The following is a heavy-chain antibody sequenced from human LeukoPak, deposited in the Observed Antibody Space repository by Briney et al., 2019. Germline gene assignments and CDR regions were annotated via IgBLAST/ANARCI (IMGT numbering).Heavy chain of an antibody. CDR3: ARDRGAFDAFDI. CDR1: GGSISSDY. J-gene: IGHJ3*02. D-gene: IGHD1-26*01. CDR2: IYTSGST. V-gene: IGHV4-4*07. Sequence: SETLSLTCTVSGGSISSDYWSWVRRPAGKGLEWIGRIYTSGSTTYNPSLKSRVTMSLDTSTNQFSLKLGSVTAAVTAVYYCARDRGAFDAFDIWGQGTMVSVSS.